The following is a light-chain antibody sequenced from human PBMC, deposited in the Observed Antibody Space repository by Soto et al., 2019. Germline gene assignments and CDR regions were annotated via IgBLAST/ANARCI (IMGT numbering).Light chain of an antibody. Sequence: VQMTISRSAERPAGEERSTRRWPSSQDISKYLNWYQHKPGKAPKLLIYDASNFETGVLSRFSGSGYGTESSVLISTVEPEDIATCSCHQYENLPLTFGGRAKVDIK. CDR1: QDISKY. CDR3: HQYENLPLT. CDR2: DAS. J-gene: IGKJ4*01. V-gene: IGKV1-33*01.